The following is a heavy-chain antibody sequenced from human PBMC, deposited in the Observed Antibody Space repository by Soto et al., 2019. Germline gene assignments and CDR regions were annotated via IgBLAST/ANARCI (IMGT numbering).Heavy chain of an antibody. J-gene: IGHJ5*02. CDR3: AREEILDELLFGRLDP. CDR2: ISAYNGNT. V-gene: IGHV1-18*01. D-gene: IGHD1-7*01. Sequence: ASVKVSCKASGYTFTSYGISWVRQAPGQGLEWMGWISAYNGNTNYAQKLQGRVTMTADTSTSTAYMELRSLRSDDTAVYYCAREEILDELLFGRLDPWGQGTLVTVSS. CDR1: GYTFTSYG.